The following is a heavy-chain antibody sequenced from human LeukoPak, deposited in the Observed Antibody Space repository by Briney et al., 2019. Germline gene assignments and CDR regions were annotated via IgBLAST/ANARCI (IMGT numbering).Heavy chain of an antibody. Sequence: ASVKVSCKASGYTFTGYYMHWVRQAPGQGLEWMGWINPNSGGTNYAQKFQGRVTMTRDTSISTAYMELTRLSSNDTAVYYCARGGNPYSSSWDTDWFDPWGQGTLVTVSS. CDR2: INPNSGGT. CDR1: GYTFTGYY. V-gene: IGHV1-2*02. D-gene: IGHD6-13*01. J-gene: IGHJ5*02. CDR3: ARGGNPYSSSWDTDWFDP.